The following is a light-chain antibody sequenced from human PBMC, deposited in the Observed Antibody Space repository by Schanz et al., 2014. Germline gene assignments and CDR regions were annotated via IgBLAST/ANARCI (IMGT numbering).Light chain of an antibody. CDR2: AAS. V-gene: IGKV1-39*01. CDR1: QTIGSY. Sequence: DIQMTQSPSSLSASVGDRVTITCRASQTIGSYLNWYQHKSGKAPKLLIYAASTLRAGVPSRFSGSGAVTDFTITISSLQPEDFATYYCQQTYRRLNFGGGTNIEI. CDR3: QQTYRRLN. J-gene: IGKJ4*01.